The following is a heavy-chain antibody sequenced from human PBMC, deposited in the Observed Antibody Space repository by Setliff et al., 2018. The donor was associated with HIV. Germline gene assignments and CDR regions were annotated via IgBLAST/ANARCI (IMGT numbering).Heavy chain of an antibody. CDR2: IYYTGNT. Sequence: SETLSLTCSVSGGSFSGYHWNWIRQPAGKGLEWIGRIYYTGNTDYNPSLKSRVTMSMDTSKNQISLKLNSMTAADTAVYYCARSIYGLDLWGPGTTVTVSS. V-gene: IGHV4-4*07. CDR1: GGSFSGYH. D-gene: IGHD3-3*02. J-gene: IGHJ6*01. CDR3: ARSIYGLDL.